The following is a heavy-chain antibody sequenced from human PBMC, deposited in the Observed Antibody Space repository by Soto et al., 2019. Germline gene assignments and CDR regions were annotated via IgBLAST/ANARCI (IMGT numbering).Heavy chain of an antibody. J-gene: IGHJ4*02. V-gene: IGHV3-23*01. CDR1: GFTFNTYP. Sequence: EVQLLDSGGGLVRPGGSLRLSCAASGFTFNTYPMSWVRQAPGKGLEWVSAISTSGGSTYYADSVKGPFTISRDNSKNTVLLQMNSLRAEDTAVYYCAKLVSVGGTRRPIDFFDYWGQGTLVTVSS. D-gene: IGHD6-13*01. CDR2: ISTSGGST. CDR3: AKLVSVGGTRRPIDFFDY.